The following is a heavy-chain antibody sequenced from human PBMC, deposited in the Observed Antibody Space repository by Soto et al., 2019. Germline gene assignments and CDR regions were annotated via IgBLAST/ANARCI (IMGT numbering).Heavy chain of an antibody. V-gene: IGHV3-30*18. CDR3: AKDQLRGVRGVITYYYGMDV. Sequence: QVQLVESGGGVVQPGRSLRLSCAASGFTFSSYGMHWVRQAPGKGLEWVAVISYDGSNKYYADSVKGRFTISRDNSXNTLYLQMNSLRAEDTAVYYCAKDQLRGVRGVITYYYGMDVWGQGTRVTVSS. CDR1: GFTFSSYG. D-gene: IGHD3-10*01. J-gene: IGHJ6*02. CDR2: ISYDGSNK.